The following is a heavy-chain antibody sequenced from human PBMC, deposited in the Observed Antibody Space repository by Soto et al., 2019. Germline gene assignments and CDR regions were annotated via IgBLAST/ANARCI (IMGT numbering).Heavy chain of an antibody. CDR2: IWYDGSNK. J-gene: IGHJ4*02. Sequence: LRLSCAASGFTFSSYGMHWVRQAPGKGLEWVAVIWYDGSNKYYADSVKGRFTISRDNSKNTLYLQMNSLRAEDTAVYYCARDLRQWLVILDYWGQGTLVTVSS. CDR3: ARDLRQWLVILDY. V-gene: IGHV3-33*01. CDR1: GFTFSSYG. D-gene: IGHD6-19*01.